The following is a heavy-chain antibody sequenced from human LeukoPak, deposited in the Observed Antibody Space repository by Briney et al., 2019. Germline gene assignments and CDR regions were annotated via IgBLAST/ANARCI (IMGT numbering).Heavy chain of an antibody. CDR2: ISGSGGST. CDR3: ARDSFYYDSSGEPYDLPGRGMDV. D-gene: IGHD3-22*01. Sequence: GRSLRLSCAASGFTFSSYAMSWVRQAPGKGLEWVSAISGSGGSTYYADSVKGRFTISRDNSKNTLYLQMNSLRAEDTAVYYCARDSFYYDSSGEPYDLPGRGMDVWGQGTTVTVSS. V-gene: IGHV3-23*01. J-gene: IGHJ6*02. CDR1: GFTFSSYA.